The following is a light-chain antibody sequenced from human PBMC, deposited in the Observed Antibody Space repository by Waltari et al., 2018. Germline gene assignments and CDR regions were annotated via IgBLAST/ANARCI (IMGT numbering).Light chain of an antibody. Sequence: VLTQSPATLSLSPGERATLSCRARQSVSSYLAWYEQKPGQAPRLLIYDASNRAAGIPARFSGSGSGTDFTLTISRLEPGDFAVYFCQQRGHWPPTFGQGTKVEIK. CDR3: QQRGHWPPT. CDR1: QSVSSY. J-gene: IGKJ1*01. CDR2: DAS. V-gene: IGKV3-11*01.